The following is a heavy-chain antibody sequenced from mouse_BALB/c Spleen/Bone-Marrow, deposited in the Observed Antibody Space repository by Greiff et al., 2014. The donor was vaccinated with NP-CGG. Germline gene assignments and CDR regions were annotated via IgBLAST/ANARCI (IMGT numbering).Heavy chain of an antibody. D-gene: IGHD1-1*01. J-gene: IGHJ3*01. V-gene: IGHV14-3*02. CDR2: IDPANVNT. Sequence: DVKLVESGAELVKPGASVKLSCTASGFNIKNTYIHWVKQRPEQGLEWIGRIDPANVNTKYDPKFQGKATITADTSSNTAYLQLSSLTSEDTAVYYCATYYYGSSLFAYWGQGTLVTASA. CDR1: GFNIKNTY. CDR3: ATYYYGSSLFAY.